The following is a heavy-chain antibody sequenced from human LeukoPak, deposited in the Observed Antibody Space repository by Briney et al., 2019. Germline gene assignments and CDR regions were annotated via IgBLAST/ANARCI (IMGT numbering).Heavy chain of an antibody. CDR2: IYTSGST. CDR1: GGSISSYY. D-gene: IGHD2-2*01. Sequence: SETLSLTCTVSGGSISSYYWSWIRQPAGKGLEWIGRIYTSGSTNYNPSLKSRVTISVDTSKNQFSLKLSSVTAADTAVYYCARGLVVVPAAINWFDPWGQGTLVTVSS. J-gene: IGHJ5*02. CDR3: ARGLVVVPAAINWFDP. V-gene: IGHV4-4*07.